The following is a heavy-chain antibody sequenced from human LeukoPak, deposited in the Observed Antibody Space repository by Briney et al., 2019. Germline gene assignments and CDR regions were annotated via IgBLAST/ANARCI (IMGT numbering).Heavy chain of an antibody. CDR3: ARSDWFDP. Sequence: GGSLRLSCEASGLFFSSYEMNWVRHAPGKGLVWVSRIKGDGSATSYADSVKGRFTISRDNAKNTLYLQMNSLRAEDTAVYYCARSDWFDPWGQGALVTVSS. CDR2: IKGDGSAT. CDR1: GLFFSSYE. J-gene: IGHJ5*02. V-gene: IGHV3-74*01.